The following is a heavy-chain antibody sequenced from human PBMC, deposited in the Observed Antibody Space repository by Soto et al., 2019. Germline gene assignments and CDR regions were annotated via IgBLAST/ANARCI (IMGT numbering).Heavy chain of an antibody. CDR3: ARPSSIWYNWLDP. J-gene: IGHJ5*02. V-gene: IGHV1-3*01. D-gene: IGHD6-13*01. CDR1: GYTFTTYA. CDR2: INAGSGDT. Sequence: VQLVQSGAEVKKPGASVKISCKASGYTFTTYAIHWVRQAPGQRLEWMGWINAGSGDTKYSQQFQDRVTITRDTSATTAYMELSSLTSEDTAVYYCARPSSIWYNWLDPWGQGTLVTVSS.